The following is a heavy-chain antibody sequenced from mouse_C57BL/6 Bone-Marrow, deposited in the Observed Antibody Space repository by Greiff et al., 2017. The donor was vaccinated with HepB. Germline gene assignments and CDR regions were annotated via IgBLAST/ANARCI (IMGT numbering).Heavy chain of an antibody. Sequence: VQLQESGAELARPGASVKLSCKASGYTFTSYGISWVKQRTGQGLEWIGEIYPRSGNTYYNEKFKGKATLTADKSSSTAYMELRSLTSEDSAVYFCARWGSNYYGSSYYFDYWGQGTTLTVSS. CDR3: ARWGSNYYGSSYYFDY. V-gene: IGHV1-81*01. J-gene: IGHJ2*01. CDR1: GYTFTSYG. CDR2: IYPRSGNT. D-gene: IGHD1-1*01.